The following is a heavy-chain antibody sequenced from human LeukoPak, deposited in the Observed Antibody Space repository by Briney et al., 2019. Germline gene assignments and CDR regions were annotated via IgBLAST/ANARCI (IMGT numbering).Heavy chain of an antibody. J-gene: IGHJ3*02. V-gene: IGHV3-7*01. CDR1: GFTFSSYW. D-gene: IGHD1-26*01. CDR2: IKQDGSEK. CDR3: ARVGIVGATGAFDI. Sequence: GGSLRLSCAASGFTFSSYWMSWVRQAPGKGLEWVANIKQDGSEKYYEDSVKGRFTISRDNAKNSLYLQMNSLRAEDTAVYYCARVGIVGATGAFDIWGQGTMVTVSS.